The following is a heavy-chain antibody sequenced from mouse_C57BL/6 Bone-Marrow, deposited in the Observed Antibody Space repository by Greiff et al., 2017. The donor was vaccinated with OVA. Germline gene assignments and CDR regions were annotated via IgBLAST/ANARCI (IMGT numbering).Heavy chain of an antibody. CDR2: IYPGGGYT. CDR3: ARSPNYYGSSYWYFDV. Sequence: QVQLQQPGAELVRPGTSVKMSCKASGYTFTNYWIGWAKQRPGHGLEWIGDIYPGGGYTNYNEKFKGKATLTADKSSSTAYMQCSSLTSEDSAIYYCARSPNYYGSSYWYFDVWGTGTTVTVSS. V-gene: IGHV1-63*01. J-gene: IGHJ1*03. CDR1: GYTFTNYW. D-gene: IGHD1-1*01.